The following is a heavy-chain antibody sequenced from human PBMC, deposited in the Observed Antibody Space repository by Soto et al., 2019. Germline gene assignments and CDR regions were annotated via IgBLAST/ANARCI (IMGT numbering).Heavy chain of an antibody. CDR2: IIPIFGTA. J-gene: IGHJ6*02. CDR3: ARTAAAGKYYYGMDV. V-gene: IGHV1-69*13. CDR1: GGTFSSYS. Sequence: SVKVSCKASGGTFSSYSISWVRQAPGQGLEWMGGIIPIFGTANYAQKFQGRVTITADESTSTAYMELSSLRSEDTAMYYCARTAAAGKYYYGMDVWGQGTTVTVSS. D-gene: IGHD6-13*01.